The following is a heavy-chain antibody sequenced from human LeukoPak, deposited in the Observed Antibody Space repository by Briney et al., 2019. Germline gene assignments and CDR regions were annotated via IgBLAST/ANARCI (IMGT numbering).Heavy chain of an antibody. J-gene: IGHJ6*02. CDR1: GGSISSGSYY. CDR3: ARASCSSTSCYYYGMDV. D-gene: IGHD2-2*01. CDR2: IYTSGST. V-gene: IGHV4-61*02. Sequence: SQTLSLTCTVSGGSISSGSYYWSWIRQPAGKGLEWIVRIYTSGSTNYNPSLKSRVTMSVDTSKNQFSLKLSSVTAADTAVYYCARASCSSTSCYYYGMDVWGQGTTVTVSS.